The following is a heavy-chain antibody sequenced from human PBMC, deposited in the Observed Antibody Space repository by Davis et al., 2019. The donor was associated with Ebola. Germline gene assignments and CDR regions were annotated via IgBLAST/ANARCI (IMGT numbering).Heavy chain of an antibody. CDR3: ARDGGYSSSWYGY. Sequence: GESLKISCAASGFTFSSYGMHWVRQAPGKGLEWVAVDGSNKYYADSVKGRFTISRDNSKNTLYLQMNSLRAEDTAVYYCARDGGYSSSWYGYWGQGTLVTVSS. V-gene: IGHV3-33*01. CDR1: GFTFSSYG. D-gene: IGHD6-13*01. J-gene: IGHJ4*02. CDR2: DGSNK.